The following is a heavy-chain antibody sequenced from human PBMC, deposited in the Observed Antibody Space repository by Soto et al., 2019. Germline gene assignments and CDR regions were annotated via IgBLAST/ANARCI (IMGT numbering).Heavy chain of an antibody. J-gene: IGHJ6*02. CDR3: ARDGEVDLYYYGMDV. Sequence: ASVKVSFKASGYTFTSYGISWVRQAPGQGLEWMGWISAYNGNTNYAQKLQGRVTMTTDTSTSTAYMELRSLRSDDTAVYYCARDGEVDLYYYGMDVWGQGTTVTVSS. CDR2: ISAYNGNT. CDR1: GYTFTSYG. D-gene: IGHD3-3*01. V-gene: IGHV1-18*04.